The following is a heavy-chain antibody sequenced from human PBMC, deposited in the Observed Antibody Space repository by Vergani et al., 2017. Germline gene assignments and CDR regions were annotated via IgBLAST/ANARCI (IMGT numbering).Heavy chain of an antibody. J-gene: IGHJ4*02. CDR2: ISYDGSNK. D-gene: IGHD2-15*01. Sequence: QVQLVESGGGVVQPGRSLRLSCAASGFTFSSYGMHWVRQAPGKGLEWVAVISYDGSNKYYADSVKGRFTISRDNAKNSLYLQMNSLRAEDTAVYYCARGPLNVVVVAATPVLNYWGQGTLVTVSS. CDR3: ARGPLNVVVVAATPVLNY. V-gene: IGHV3-30*03. CDR1: GFTFSSYG.